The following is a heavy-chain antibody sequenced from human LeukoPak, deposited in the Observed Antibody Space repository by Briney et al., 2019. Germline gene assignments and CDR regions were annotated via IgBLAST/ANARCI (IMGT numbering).Heavy chain of an antibody. Sequence: GGSLRLSCAASGFTFSSYAMSWVRQAPGKGLEGVSAISGSGGSTYYADSVKGRFTISRDNSKNTLYLQMNSLRAEDTAVYYCAKDFGYDFWSGYYGSYGMDVWGQGTTVTVSS. CDR1: GFTFSSYA. V-gene: IGHV3-23*01. D-gene: IGHD3-3*01. J-gene: IGHJ6*02. CDR2: ISGSGGST. CDR3: AKDFGYDFWSGYYGSYGMDV.